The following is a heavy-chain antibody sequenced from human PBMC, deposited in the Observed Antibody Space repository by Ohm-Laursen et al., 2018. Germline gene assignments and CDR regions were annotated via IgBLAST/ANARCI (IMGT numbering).Heavy chain of an antibody. V-gene: IGHV4-61*01. J-gene: IGHJ4*02. Sequence: TLSLTCTVSGASVSSGNYYWTWIRQPPGKGLEWIGYIYYSGSTNYNPSLKSRVTTSVDTSKNQFFLKLRSVTAADTAVYYCARDTVAAGHSFDFWGQGTLVTVSS. D-gene: IGHD6-13*01. CDR1: GASVSSGNYY. CDR3: ARDTVAAGHSFDF. CDR2: IYYSGST.